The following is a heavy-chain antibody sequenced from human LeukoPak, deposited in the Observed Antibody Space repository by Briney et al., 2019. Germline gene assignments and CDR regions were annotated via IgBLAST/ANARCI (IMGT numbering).Heavy chain of an antibody. J-gene: IGHJ4*02. CDR3: ARDTYYYDSSGYYHLFDY. D-gene: IGHD3-22*01. CDR1: GFTFSSYW. Sequence: PGGSLRLSCAASGFTFSSYWMHWIRQAPGKGLEWVSYISSSGSTIYYADSVKGRFTISRDNAKNSLYLQMNSLRAEDTAVYYCARDTYYYDSSGYYHLFDYWGQGTLVTVSS. V-gene: IGHV3-11*04. CDR2: ISSSGSTI.